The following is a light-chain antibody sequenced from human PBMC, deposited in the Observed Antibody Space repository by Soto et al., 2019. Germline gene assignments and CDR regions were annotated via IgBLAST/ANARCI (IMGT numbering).Light chain of an antibody. CDR3: HQRSNWPPFT. V-gene: IGKV3-11*01. J-gene: IGKJ4*01. CDR2: DAS. CDR1: QSVSSY. Sequence: EIVLTQSPATLSLSPGERATLSCRASQSVSSYLAWYQQKPGQAPRLLIYDASNRATGIPARFSGSGSGTDFTLTISSLEPEDFAVYYCHQRSNWPPFTFGGGTKVDIK.